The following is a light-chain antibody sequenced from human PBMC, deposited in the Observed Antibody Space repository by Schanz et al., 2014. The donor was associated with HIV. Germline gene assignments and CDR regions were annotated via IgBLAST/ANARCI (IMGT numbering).Light chain of an antibody. V-gene: IGKV3-20*01. CDR3: HHYGGS. J-gene: IGKJ3*01. CDR1: QSISSSL. Sequence: IVLTQSPGTLSLSPGERGTFSCRASQSISSSLLAWYQKKPGQAPTLLIYAASSRASGIPDRFSGSGSGADFTLTISGLEPEDFAVYYCHHYGGSFGPGTTVDYK. CDR2: AAS.